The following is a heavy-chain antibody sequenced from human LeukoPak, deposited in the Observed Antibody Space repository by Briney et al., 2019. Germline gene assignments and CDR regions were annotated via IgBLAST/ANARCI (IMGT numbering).Heavy chain of an antibody. D-gene: IGHD6-19*01. J-gene: IGHJ4*02. CDR3: ARDPWGMLVVEVAGFDY. CDR2: ISSSGGTI. Sequence: GGSLRLSCAASGFTLSSYEMNWVRQAPGKWLEWVSSISSSGGTIYYADSVKGRFTISRDNAKNSLYLQMNSLRGEDTAVYYCARDPWGMLVVEVAGFDYWGQGTLVTVSS. CDR1: GFTLSSYE. V-gene: IGHV3-48*03.